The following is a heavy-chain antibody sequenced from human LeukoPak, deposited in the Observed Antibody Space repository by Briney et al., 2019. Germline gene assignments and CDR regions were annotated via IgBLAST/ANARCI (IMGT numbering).Heavy chain of an antibody. J-gene: IGHJ6*03. CDR3: ARDRFFGPSKLMDV. V-gene: IGHV3-48*03. Sequence: GGSLRLSCAASGFTFSSYEMNWVRQAPGKGLEWVSYISSSGSTIYYADSVKGRFTISRDNAENSLSLQMNSLRAEDTAVYYCARDRFFGPSKLMDVWGKGTTVTVSS. CDR2: ISSSGSTI. D-gene: IGHD3/OR15-3a*01. CDR1: GFTFSSYE.